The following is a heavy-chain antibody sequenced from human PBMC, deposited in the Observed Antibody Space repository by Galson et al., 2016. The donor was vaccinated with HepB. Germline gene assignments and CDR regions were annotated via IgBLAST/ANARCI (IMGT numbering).Heavy chain of an antibody. CDR3: ASGPGDQMGD. J-gene: IGHJ4*02. CDR2: IDPGDSYT. Sequence: QSGAEVKKPGESLRISCKGSGYSLTSYWISWVRQMPGKGLEWMGRIDPGDSYTDYSPSLQGHVTISADKSISTAYLQWTSLKVSDTAMYYCASGPGDQMGDWGQGTLGTVSS. CDR1: GYSLTSYW. D-gene: IGHD3-16*01. V-gene: IGHV5-10-1*01.